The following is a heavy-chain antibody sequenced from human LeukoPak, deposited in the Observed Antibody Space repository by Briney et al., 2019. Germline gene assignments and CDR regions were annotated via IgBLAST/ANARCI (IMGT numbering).Heavy chain of an antibody. D-gene: IGHD3-16*01. CDR2: ISVTDDNT. CDR1: GFAFCSST. V-gene: IGHV3-23*01. J-gene: IGHJ4*02. Sequence: PGGSLRLSCGASGFAFCSSTMSWVRQAPGKGLEWVSGISVTDDNTYYADSVKGRFTIFRDNSKDILYLYMSSLRAEDTAMYYCANHPGGSFDYWGQGTLVAVSS. CDR3: ANHPGGSFDY.